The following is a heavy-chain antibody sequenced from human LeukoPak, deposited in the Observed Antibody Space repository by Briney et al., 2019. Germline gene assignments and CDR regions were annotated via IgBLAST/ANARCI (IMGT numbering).Heavy chain of an antibody. D-gene: IGHD3-10*01. V-gene: IGHV4-31*02. CDR1: ADSFSSCGHY. J-gene: IGHJ4*02. CDR3: ARGGNRFGGFYFDY. CDR2: IHDSGSS. Sequence: PSETLSLTCTVSADSFSSCGHYWAWIRPLPGKGLESIVFIHDSGSSRHNPFLKDRVAISVDASRKQFALRLSSVTAADTAIYYCARGGNRFGGFYFDYWGQGIQVIVSS.